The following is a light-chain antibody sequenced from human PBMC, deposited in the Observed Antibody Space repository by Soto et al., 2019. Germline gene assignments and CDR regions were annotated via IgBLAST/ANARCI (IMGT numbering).Light chain of an antibody. J-gene: IGLJ1*01. Sequence: QCALNQLPSGYRSPRQAVTISCTGNSKGVCAYNYVSWYQQLPGKAPKLIIYEVSKRPSGVPDRFSGSKSGNTASLTVSGLQAEDEADYYCTSYAGTYSFFYVFGTGTKVTVL. V-gene: IGLV2-8*01. CDR2: EVS. CDR1: SKGVCAYNY. CDR3: TSYAGTYSFFYV.